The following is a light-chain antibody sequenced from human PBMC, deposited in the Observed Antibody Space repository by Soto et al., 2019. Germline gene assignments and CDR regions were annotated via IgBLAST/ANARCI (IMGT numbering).Light chain of an antibody. J-gene: IGKJ1*01. CDR3: QQYGSSPRT. Sequence: EIVLTQSPGTLSLSPGEGATLSCRASQTVRNNYLAWYQQKPGQAPRLLIYGASSRATGIPDRFSGSGSGTDFTLTISRLEPEDFAVYYCQQYGSSPRTFGQGTKVDIK. CDR2: GAS. CDR1: QTVRNNY. V-gene: IGKV3-20*01.